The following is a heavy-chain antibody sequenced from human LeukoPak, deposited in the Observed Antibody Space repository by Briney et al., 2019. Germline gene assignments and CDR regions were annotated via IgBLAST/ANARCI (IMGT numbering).Heavy chain of an antibody. J-gene: IGHJ4*02. V-gene: IGHV4-39*07. CDR3: ARGEWFGDY. D-gene: IGHD3-10*01. CDR1: GDSISSSIYY. CDR2: INHSGST. Sequence: SETLSLTCTVSGDSISSSIYYWSWIRQPPGKGLEWIGEINHSGSTNYNPSLKSRVTISVDTSKNQFSLKLSSVTAADTAVYYCARGEWFGDYWGQGTLVTVSS.